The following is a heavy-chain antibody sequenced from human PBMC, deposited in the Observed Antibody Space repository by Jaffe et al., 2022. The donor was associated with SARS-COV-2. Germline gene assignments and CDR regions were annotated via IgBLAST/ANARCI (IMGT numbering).Heavy chain of an antibody. V-gene: IGHV1-3*01. CDR3: AREGAVAVSFYYYYGMDV. CDR1: GYTFTSYA. J-gene: IGHJ6*02. D-gene: IGHD6-19*01. CDR2: INAGNGNT. Sequence: QVQLVQSGAEVKKPGASVKVSCKTSGYTFTSYAMHWVRQAPGQRLEWMGWINAGNGNTKYSQKFQGRVTITRDTSANTGYMELSSLRSEDTAVYYCAREGAVAVSFYYYYGMDVWGQGTTVTVSS.